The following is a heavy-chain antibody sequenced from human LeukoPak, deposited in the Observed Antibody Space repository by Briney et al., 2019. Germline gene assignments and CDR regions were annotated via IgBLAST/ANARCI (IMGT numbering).Heavy chain of an antibody. Sequence: SESLSLTCTVSGGTISSYYWSWIRQPAGKGLEWIGRIYTSGSTNYNPSLKSRVTMSVDTSKNQFSLKLNSVTAADTAVYYCAREPGGWSVYDWFDPWGQGTLVTVSS. CDR1: GGTISSYY. CDR3: AREPGGWSVYDWFDP. V-gene: IGHV4-4*07. D-gene: IGHD6-19*01. J-gene: IGHJ5*02. CDR2: IYTSGST.